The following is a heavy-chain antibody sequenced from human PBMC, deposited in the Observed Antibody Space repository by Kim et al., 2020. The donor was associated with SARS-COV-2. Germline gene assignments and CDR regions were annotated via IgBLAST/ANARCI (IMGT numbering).Heavy chain of an antibody. D-gene: IGHD2-2*01. CDR1: GYTFTGYY. V-gene: IGHV1-2*02. Sequence: ASVKVSCKASGYTFTGYYMHWVRQAPGQGLEWMGWINPNSGGTNYAQKFQGRVTMTRDTSISTAYMELSRLRSDDTAVYYCARSTPTRGWRWFDPWGQGTLVTVSS. J-gene: IGHJ5*02. CDR3: ARSTPTRGWRWFDP. CDR2: INPNSGGT.